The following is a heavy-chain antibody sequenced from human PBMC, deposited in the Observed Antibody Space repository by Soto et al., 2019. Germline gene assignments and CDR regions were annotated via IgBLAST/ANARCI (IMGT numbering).Heavy chain of an antibody. V-gene: IGHV4-34*01. J-gene: IGHJ6*02. D-gene: IGHD2-8*01. Sequence: LSLTCAVYGGSFSGYYWSWIRQPPGKGLEWIGEINHSGSTNYNPSLKSRVTISVDTSKNQFSLKLSSVTAADTAVYYCARGKIVLMVYARSVRYGMDVWGQGTTVTVSS. CDR1: GGSFSGYY. CDR3: ARGKIVLMVYARSVRYGMDV. CDR2: INHSGST.